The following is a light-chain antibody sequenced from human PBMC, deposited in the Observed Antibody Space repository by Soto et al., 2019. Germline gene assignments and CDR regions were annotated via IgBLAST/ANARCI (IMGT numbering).Light chain of an antibody. J-gene: IGKJ1*01. CDR3: QQYNKWPRT. V-gene: IGKV3-15*01. Sequence: EILMTQSPATLSVYPGERATLSCRASQSVSSNLAWYQQKAGQAPRLLIYGASTRATGIPARISGSGSGTEFTLTISSLQSEDFAVYHCQQYNKWPRTFGQGTKV. CDR1: QSVSSN. CDR2: GAS.